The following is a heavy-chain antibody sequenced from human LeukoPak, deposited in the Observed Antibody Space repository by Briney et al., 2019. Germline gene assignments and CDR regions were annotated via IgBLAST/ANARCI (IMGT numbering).Heavy chain of an antibody. J-gene: IGHJ6*03. CDR2: IKQDGSEK. Sequence: GGSLRLSCAASGFTFSSYWMSWVRQAPGKGLEWVANIKQDGSEKYYVDSVKGRFTISRDNAKNSLYLQMNSLRAEDTAVYYCARASYSSSWYDYSWGGVTYYYYYMDVWGKGTTVTVSS. CDR1: GFTFSSYW. CDR3: ARASYSSSWYDYSWGGVTYYYYYMDV. V-gene: IGHV3-7*01. D-gene: IGHD6-13*01.